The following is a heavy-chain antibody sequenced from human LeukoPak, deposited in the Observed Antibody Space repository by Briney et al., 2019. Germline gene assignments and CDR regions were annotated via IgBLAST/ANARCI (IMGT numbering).Heavy chain of an antibody. CDR2: IIPIFGTA. J-gene: IGHJ5*02. CDR1: GGTFSSYA. Sequence: SSVKVSCKASGGTFSSYAISWVRQAPGQGLEWMGRIIPIFGTANYAQKFQGRVTITTDESTSTAYMELSSLRSEDTAVYYCARDPGGIAAAGLVPWGQGTLVTVSS. D-gene: IGHD6-13*01. V-gene: IGHV1-69*05. CDR3: ARDPGGIAAAGLVP.